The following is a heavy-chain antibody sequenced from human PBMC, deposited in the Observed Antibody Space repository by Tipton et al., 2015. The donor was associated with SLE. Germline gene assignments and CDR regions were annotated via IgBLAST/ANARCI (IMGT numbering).Heavy chain of an antibody. V-gene: IGHV4-4*07. J-gene: IGHJ3*02. Sequence: LRLSCTVSGGSISSYYWSWIRQPAGKGLEWIGRIYTSGSTNYNPSLKSRVTMSVDTSKNQFSLKLSSVTAADTAVYYCARVPSYGSSAFDIWGQGTMVTVSS. D-gene: IGHD5-18*01. CDR3: ARVPSYGSSAFDI. CDR2: IYTSGST. CDR1: GGSISSYY.